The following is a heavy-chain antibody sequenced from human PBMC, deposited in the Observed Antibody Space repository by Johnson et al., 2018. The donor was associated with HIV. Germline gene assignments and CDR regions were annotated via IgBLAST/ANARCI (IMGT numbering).Heavy chain of an antibody. CDR3: ARRRSYSSSWEPPDDAFDI. CDR2: FYSGGST. J-gene: IGHJ3*02. V-gene: IGHV3-53*01. D-gene: IGHD6-13*01. CDR1: GFTVSSNY. Sequence: EVQLVESGGGVVQPGGSLRLSCAASGFTVSSNYMSWVRQAPGKGLEWASVFYSGGSTYFADSVKGRFTSSRANSKNTLYLQMNSRRAEDTAVYYGARRRSYSSSWEPPDDAFDIWGQGTMVTVSS.